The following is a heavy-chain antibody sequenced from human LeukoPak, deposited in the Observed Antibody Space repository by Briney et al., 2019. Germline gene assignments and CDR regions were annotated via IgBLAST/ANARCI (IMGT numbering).Heavy chain of an antibody. CDR1: GGSISSSSYY. CDR2: IYTSGST. CDR3: ARGRATFDY. J-gene: IGHJ4*02. Sequence: PSETLSLTCTVSGGSISSSSYYWSWIRQPAGKGLEWIGRIYTSGSTNYNPSLKSRVTMSVDTSKNQFSLKLSSVTAADTAVYYCARGRATFDYWGQGTLVTVSS. V-gene: IGHV4-61*02.